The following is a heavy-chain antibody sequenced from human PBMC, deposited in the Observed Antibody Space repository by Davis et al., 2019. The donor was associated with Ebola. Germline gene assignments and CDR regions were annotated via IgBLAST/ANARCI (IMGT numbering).Heavy chain of an antibody. V-gene: IGHV1-2*06. Sequence: AASVKVSCKASGYTFTSYAINWVRQAPGLGLEWMGRIKPNSGGTNYAQKFQGRVTTNRDTSISTAYMALGRLRSGDTAVYYCARFPLDSGVVVPDAMIFAFDIWGQGRMVTVSS. D-gene: IGHD2-2*01. CDR1: GYTFTSYA. CDR2: IKPNSGGT. CDR3: ARFPLDSGVVVPDAMIFAFDI. J-gene: IGHJ3*02.